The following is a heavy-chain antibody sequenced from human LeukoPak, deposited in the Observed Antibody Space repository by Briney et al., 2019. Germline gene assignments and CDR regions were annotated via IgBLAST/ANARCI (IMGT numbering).Heavy chain of an antibody. CDR1: GGTFSSYA. CDR2: IISMFDTP. V-gene: IGHV1-69*05. Sequence: GASVKVSCKASGGTFSSYAINWVRQAPGQGLEWMGGIISMFDTPNYAQKFQGRVTITTDEFSSTAYMELSSLRSEDTAVYYCARDTPRVTSRTYYYGMDVWGQGTTVTVSS. D-gene: IGHD2-21*02. CDR3: ARDTPRVTSRTYYYGMDV. J-gene: IGHJ6*02.